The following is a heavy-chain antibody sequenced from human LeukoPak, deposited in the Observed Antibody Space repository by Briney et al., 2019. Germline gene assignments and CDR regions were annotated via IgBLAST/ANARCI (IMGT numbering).Heavy chain of an antibody. CDR2: IYYSGST. J-gene: IGHJ4*02. D-gene: IGHD3-22*01. CDR3: ARARIKYYYDSSGYYYFDY. Sequence: SETLSLTCAVSGYSISSGYYWGWIRQPPGKGLEWIGSIYYSGSTNYNPSLKSRVTISVDTSKNQFSLKLSSVTAADTAVYYCARARIKYYYDSSGYYYFDYWGQGTLVTVSS. CDR1: GYSISSGYY. V-gene: IGHV4-38-2*01.